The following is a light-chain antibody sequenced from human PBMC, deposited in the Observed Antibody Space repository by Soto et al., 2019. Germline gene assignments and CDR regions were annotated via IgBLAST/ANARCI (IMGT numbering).Light chain of an antibody. V-gene: IGKV3-11*01. Sequence: EIVLTQSPVTMSLSPGERATLSCRASQSVSNHLAWYQQKPGQAPRLLIYAASNRATGIPARFSGSGSGTYFPPTISSLEPEDLAVYYCQQRSDWPITFGQGTRLEIK. CDR1: QSVSNH. CDR2: AAS. J-gene: IGKJ5*01. CDR3: QQRSDWPIT.